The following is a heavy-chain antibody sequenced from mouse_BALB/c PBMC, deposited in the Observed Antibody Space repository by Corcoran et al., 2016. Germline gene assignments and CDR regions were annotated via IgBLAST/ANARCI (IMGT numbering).Heavy chain of an antibody. V-gene: IGHV9-3-1*01. CDR2: INTYTGEP. J-gene: IGHJ2*01. CDR1: GYTFTNYG. CDR3: ARWGYGYCY. D-gene: IGHD2-2*01. Sequence: QIQLVQSGPELKKPGETVKISCKASGYTFTNYGMNWVKQAPGKGLKWMGWINTYTGEPTYADDFKGRFAFSLETSASTAYLQINNLKNEDTATYFCARWGYGYCYWGQGTTLTVSS.